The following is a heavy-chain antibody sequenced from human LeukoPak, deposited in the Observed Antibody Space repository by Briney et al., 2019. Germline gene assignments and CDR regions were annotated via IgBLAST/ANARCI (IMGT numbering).Heavy chain of an antibody. D-gene: IGHD1-26*01. CDR1: GFTVSYNF. Sequence: GGSLRLSCAASGFTVSYNFMSWVRQAPGKGLAWVSVIHNSGSTFYADSVRGRFTISRDNSKNTLYLQMNSLRAEDTAVYYCARDGVGVPFDYWGQGTLVTVSS. V-gene: IGHV3-66*01. CDR3: ARDGVGVPFDY. CDR2: IHNSGST. J-gene: IGHJ4*02.